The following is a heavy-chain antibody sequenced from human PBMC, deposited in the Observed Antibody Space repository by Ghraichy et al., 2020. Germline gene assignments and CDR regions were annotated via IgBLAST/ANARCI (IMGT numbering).Heavy chain of an antibody. Sequence: ASVKVSCKASGYTFTGYYMHWVRQAPGQGLEWMGWINPNSGGTNYAQKFQGWVTMTRDTSISTAYMELSRLRSDDTAVYYCARGSQTTSGLTFGKAYYYGMDVWGQGTTVTVSS. CDR1: GYTFTGYY. J-gene: IGHJ6*02. CDR2: INPNSGGT. CDR3: ARGSQTTSGLTFGKAYYYGMDV. V-gene: IGHV1-2*04. D-gene: IGHD1-7*01.